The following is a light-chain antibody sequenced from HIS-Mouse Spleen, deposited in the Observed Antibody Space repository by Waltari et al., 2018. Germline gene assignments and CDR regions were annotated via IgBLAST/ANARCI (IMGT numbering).Light chain of an antibody. J-gene: IGLJ1*01. CDR2: DNN. CDR1: RSNIGNNY. Sequence: QSVLTPPPSVSAAPGQKVTIPCSGRRSNIGNNYVTWYQQLPGTAPKLHIYDNNKRPSGIPDRFSGSKSGTSATLGITGLQTGDEADYYCGTWDSSLSSYVFGTGTKVTVL. CDR3: GTWDSSLSSYV. V-gene: IGLV1-51*01.